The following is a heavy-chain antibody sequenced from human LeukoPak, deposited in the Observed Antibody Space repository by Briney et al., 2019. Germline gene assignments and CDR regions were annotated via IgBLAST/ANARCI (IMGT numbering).Heavy chain of an antibody. D-gene: IGHD4-17*01. CDR2: IFYSGST. CDR1: GGSISSNSYS. J-gene: IGHJ2*01. CDR3: ASTTWGRVTRWYFDL. V-gene: IGHV4-39*01. Sequence: NPSETLSLTCTVSGGSISSNSYSWGWIRQPPGEGLEWIGSIFYSGSTSYNPSLKSRVTISVDTSKSQFSLKLTSVTASDTAVYYCASTTWGRVTRWYFDLWGRGTLVTVSS.